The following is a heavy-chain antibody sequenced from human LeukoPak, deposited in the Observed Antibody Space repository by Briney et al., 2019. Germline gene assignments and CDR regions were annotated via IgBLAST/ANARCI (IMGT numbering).Heavy chain of an antibody. CDR3: ASRTRRDGYNYFDY. CDR1: GFTFDDYA. V-gene: IGHV3-43*02. Sequence: GGSLRLSCAASGFTFDDYAMHWVRQAPGKGLEWVSLISGDGGSTYYADSVKGRFTISRDNAENSLYLQMNSLRAEDTAVYYCASRTRRDGYNYFDYWGQGTLVTVSS. CDR2: ISGDGGST. D-gene: IGHD5-24*01. J-gene: IGHJ4*02.